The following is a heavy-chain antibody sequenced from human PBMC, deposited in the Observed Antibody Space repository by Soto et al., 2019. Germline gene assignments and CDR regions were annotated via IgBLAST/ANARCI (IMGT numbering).Heavy chain of an antibody. Sequence: SETLSLTCTVSGGSISGHSWVWIRQPAGKGPEWIGHIYPSGSTSYNPSLRSRVTMSLDTSSNQIFLNLTSVTAADTAVFYCVRGRSYSVYDFWGPGTLVTSPQ. CDR3: VRGRSYSVYDF. CDR1: GGSISGHS. V-gene: IGHV4-4*07. CDR2: IYPSGST. D-gene: IGHD5-12*01. J-gene: IGHJ4*02.